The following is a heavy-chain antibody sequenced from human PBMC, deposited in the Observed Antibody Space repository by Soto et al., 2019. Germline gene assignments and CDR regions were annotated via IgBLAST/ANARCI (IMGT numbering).Heavy chain of an antibody. D-gene: IGHD2-2*01. J-gene: IGHJ4*02. CDR3: VNGYCSSTSCYELSDY. CDR1: GFTFSSYA. CDR2: ISSNGGST. V-gene: IGHV3-64D*08. Sequence: GGSLRLSCSASGFTFSSYAMHWVRQAPGKGLEYVSAISSNGGSTYYADSVKGRFTISRDNSKNTLYLQMSSLRAEDTAVYYCVNGYCSSTSCYELSDYWGQGTLVTVSS.